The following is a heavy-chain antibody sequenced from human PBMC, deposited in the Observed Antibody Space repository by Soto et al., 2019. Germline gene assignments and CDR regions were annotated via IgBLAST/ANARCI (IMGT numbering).Heavy chain of an antibody. CDR1: GFTFSRHS. CDR2: ISGTGTFI. CDR3: ARGSVIDTGDALDI. V-gene: IGHV3-21*06. D-gene: IGHD2-21*01. Sequence: EVKLVESGGGLVKPGGSLRLSCAASGFTFSRHSMNWVRQAPGKGLEWVSCISGTGTFIYYSDSVKGRFTISRDDAKSSLYLQMNSLTAEDMAVYCCARGSVIDTGDALDIWGPGTMVTVS. J-gene: IGHJ3*02.